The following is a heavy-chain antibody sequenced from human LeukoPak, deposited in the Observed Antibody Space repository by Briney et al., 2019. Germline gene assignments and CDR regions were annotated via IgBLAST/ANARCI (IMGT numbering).Heavy chain of an antibody. CDR2: INPSGGST. CDR1: GYTFTSYY. J-gene: IGHJ4*02. Sequence: ASVKVSCKASGYTFTSYYMHWVRQAPGQGLEWMGIINPSGGSTSYAQKFQGRVTMTRDTSTSTAYMELSSLRSEDTAVYYCASRIFYDFWSGYYMGGELDYWGQGTLVTVSS. D-gene: IGHD3-3*01. V-gene: IGHV1-46*01. CDR3: ASRIFYDFWSGYYMGGELDY.